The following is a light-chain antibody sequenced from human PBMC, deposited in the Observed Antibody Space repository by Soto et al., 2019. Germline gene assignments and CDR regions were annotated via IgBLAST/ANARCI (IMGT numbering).Light chain of an antibody. J-gene: IGKJ5*01. Sequence: EIVLTQSPVTLSLSPGERATLSCRASQSVGSSYLAWHQQKPGQAPRLVIYGASSRATGIPDRFSGSGSGTDFTLIISRLEPEDFAVYYCQQYGSSPITLGQGTRLEIK. CDR2: GAS. CDR1: QSVGSSY. CDR3: QQYGSSPIT. V-gene: IGKV3-20*01.